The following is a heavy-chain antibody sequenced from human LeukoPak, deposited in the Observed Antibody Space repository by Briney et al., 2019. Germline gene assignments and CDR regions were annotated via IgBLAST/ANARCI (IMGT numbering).Heavy chain of an antibody. CDR3: ARAGVGYCSGGSCYKVSPFDY. V-gene: IGHV4-59*01. CDR1: GGSISSYY. Sequence: PSETLSLTCTVSGGSISSYYWSWIRQPPGKGLEWIGYIYYSGSTNYNPSLKSRVTISVDTSKNQFSLKLSSVTAADTAVYYCARAGVGYCSGGSCYKVSPFDYWGQGTLVTVSS. J-gene: IGHJ4*02. D-gene: IGHD2-15*01. CDR2: IYYSGST.